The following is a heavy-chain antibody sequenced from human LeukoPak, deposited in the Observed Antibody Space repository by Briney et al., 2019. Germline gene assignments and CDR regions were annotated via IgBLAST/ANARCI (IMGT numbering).Heavy chain of an antibody. CDR1: GFTFSSYA. CDR3: ARASAAAGIC. J-gene: IGHJ4*02. CDR2: IYSGGST. Sequence: GGSLRLSCAASGFTFSSYAMSWVRQAPGKGLEWVSVIYSGGSTYYADSVKGRFTISRHNSKNTLYLQMNSLRAEDTAVYYCARASAAAGICWGQGTLVTVS. D-gene: IGHD6-13*01. V-gene: IGHV3-53*04.